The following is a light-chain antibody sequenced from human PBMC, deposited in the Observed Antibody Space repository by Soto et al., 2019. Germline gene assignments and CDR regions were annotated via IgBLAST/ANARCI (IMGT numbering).Light chain of an antibody. Sequence: QSVLTQPPSVSGAPGQRVTISCTGSSSNIGAGYDVHWYLQLPGAAPKLLIHGNSNRPSGVPDRFSGSKSGTSASLAITGLQVEDEADYYCQSYDSSLSGSNWVFGGGTKLTVL. CDR2: GNS. CDR1: SSNIGAGYD. V-gene: IGLV1-40*01. CDR3: QSYDSSLSGSNWV. J-gene: IGLJ3*02.